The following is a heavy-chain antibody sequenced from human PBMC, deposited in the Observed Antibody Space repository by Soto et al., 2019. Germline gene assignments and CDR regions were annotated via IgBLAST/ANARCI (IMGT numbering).Heavy chain of an antibody. CDR3: AKDSPMIT. V-gene: IGHV3-9*01. J-gene: IGHJ4*02. Sequence: LRLSCVVSGFTFDDYAMHWVRQAPGKGLEWVSGILWNSGSIGYADSVKGRFTISRDNAKNSLYLQMNSLRVEDTAFYYCAKDSPMITWGQGTLVTVSS. CDR1: GFTFDDYA. CDR2: ILWNSGSI. D-gene: IGHD3-16*01.